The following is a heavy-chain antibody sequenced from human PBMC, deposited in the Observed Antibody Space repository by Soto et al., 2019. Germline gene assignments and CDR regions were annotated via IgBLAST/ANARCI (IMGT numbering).Heavy chain of an antibody. Sequence: PSGTLSLTCYVSSHSISVGAYYWTWIRQRPGKGPEWIGFLFYSGTTYYNPSLKSRVTISGDTSKNQFSLRLTSVTAAETDVYSCARALRVATFSSWGQG. CDR1: SHSISVGAYY. CDR3: ARALRVATFSS. CDR2: LFYSGTT. D-gene: IGHD5-12*01. V-gene: IGHV4-31*03. J-gene: IGHJ4*02.